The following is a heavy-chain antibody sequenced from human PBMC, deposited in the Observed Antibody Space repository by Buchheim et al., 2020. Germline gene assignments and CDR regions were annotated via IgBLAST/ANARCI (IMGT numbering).Heavy chain of an antibody. CDR2: INHSGST. D-gene: IGHD6-13*01. V-gene: IGHV4-34*01. Sequence: QVQLQQWGAGLLKPSETLSLTCAVYGGSFSGYYWSWIRQPPGKGLEWIGEINHSGSTNYNPSLKSRVTISVDTSKNPFSLKLSSVTAADTAVYYCARRRSSSSWLKRGYYFDYWGQGTL. J-gene: IGHJ4*02. CDR1: GGSFSGYY. CDR3: ARRRSSSSWLKRGYYFDY.